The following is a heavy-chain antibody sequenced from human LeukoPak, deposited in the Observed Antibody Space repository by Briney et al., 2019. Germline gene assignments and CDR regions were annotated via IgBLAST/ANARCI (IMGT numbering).Heavy chain of an antibody. CDR2: ISSNGGST. D-gene: IGHD3-22*01. CDR1: GFTFSSYA. J-gene: IGHJ4*02. V-gene: IGHV3-64*01. CDR3: AKDWRVYITMIVVAFPDY. Sequence: PGGSLRLSCAASGFTFSSYAMHWVRQAPGKGLEYVSAISSNGGSTYYANSVKGRFTISRDNSKNTLYLQMNSLRAEDTAVYYCAKDWRVYITMIVVAFPDYWGQGTLVTVSS.